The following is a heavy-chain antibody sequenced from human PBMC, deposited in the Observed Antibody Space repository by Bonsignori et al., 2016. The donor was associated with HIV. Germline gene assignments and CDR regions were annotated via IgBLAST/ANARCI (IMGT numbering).Heavy chain of an antibody. Sequence: GGSLRLSCAASGFIFSTYGMHWVRQAPGKGLEWVAFIRYDGSNKYYADSVKGRFTISRDNSKNTLYLEMHSLRAEDTAVYYCAKDGEIVAPRDYYYYMDVWGKGTTVTVSS. CDR3: AKDGEIVAPRDYYYYMDV. D-gene: IGHD2-15*01. V-gene: IGHV3-30*02. CDR2: IRYDGSNK. J-gene: IGHJ6*03. CDR1: GFIFSTYG.